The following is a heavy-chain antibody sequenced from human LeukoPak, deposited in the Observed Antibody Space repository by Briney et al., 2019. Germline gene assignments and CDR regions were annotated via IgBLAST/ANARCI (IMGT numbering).Heavy chain of an antibody. V-gene: IGHV4-59*01. CDR2: IYYSGST. J-gene: IGHJ6*03. CDR3: ASLGGGYSYGFRSGYMDV. CDR1: GGCISSYY. Sequence: PSETLSLTCTVSGGCISSYYWSWIRQPPGKGLEWIGYIYYSGSTNYNPSLKSRVTISVDTSKNQFSLKLSSVTAADTAVYYCASLGGGYSYGFRSGYMDVWGKGTTVTVSS. D-gene: IGHD5-18*01.